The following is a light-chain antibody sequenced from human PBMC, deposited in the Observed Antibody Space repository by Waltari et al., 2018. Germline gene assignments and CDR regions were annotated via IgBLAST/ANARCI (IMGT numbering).Light chain of an antibody. CDR1: QNIDSY. V-gene: IGKV3-11*01. J-gene: IGKJ4*01. CDR3: HQRSKWPLT. CDR2: DAS. Sequence: EIVLTHSPATLSLSPGERSTLSCRASQNIDSYLAWYQLKPGQVPRLLIYDASNRATGIPARFSGSGAGADVTLSISSLEPEDFAVYDCHQRSKWPLTFGGGTKVEIK.